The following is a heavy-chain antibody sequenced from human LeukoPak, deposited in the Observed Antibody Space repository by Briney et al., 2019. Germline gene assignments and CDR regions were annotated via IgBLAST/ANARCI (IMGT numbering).Heavy chain of an antibody. CDR1: GGSISSGDYY. CDR2: IYYSGST. CDR3: ARHTPYTPIDY. D-gene: IGHD2-2*02. V-gene: IGHV4-30-4*01. Sequence: PSETLSLTCTVSGGSISSGDYYWSWIRQPPGKGLEWIGYIYYSGSTYYNPSLKSRVTISVDTSKNQFSLKLSSVTAADTAVYYCARHTPYTPIDYWGQGTLVTVSS. J-gene: IGHJ4*02.